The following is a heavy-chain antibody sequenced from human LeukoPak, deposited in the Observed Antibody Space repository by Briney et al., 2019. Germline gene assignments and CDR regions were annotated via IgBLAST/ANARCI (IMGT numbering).Heavy chain of an antibody. CDR2: IYYSGST. CDR1: GGSISSGDYY. J-gene: IGHJ5*02. D-gene: IGHD7-27*01. CDR3: ARAHRLLGIHEDNWFDP. Sequence: PSETLSLTCTVSGGSISSGDYYWSWVRQPPGKGLEWIGYIYYSGSTYYNPSLKSRVTISVDTSKNQFSLKLSSVTAADTAVYYCARAHRLLGIHEDNWFDPWGQGTLGTVCS. V-gene: IGHV4-30-4*01.